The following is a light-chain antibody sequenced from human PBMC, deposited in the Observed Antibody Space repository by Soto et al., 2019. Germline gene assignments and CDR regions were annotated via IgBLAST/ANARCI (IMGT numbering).Light chain of an antibody. CDR1: QSVLYSSNNKNY. Sequence: DIVMTQSPDSLAVSLGERATINCKSSQSVLYSSNNKNYLAWYQQKPGQPPKLLIYWASTRESGVPDRFSGSGSGTDFTLTISSLQAEDVAVYYCQQRSNWPVYTFGQGTKLEIK. CDR3: QQRSNWPVYT. CDR2: WAS. V-gene: IGKV4-1*01. J-gene: IGKJ2*01.